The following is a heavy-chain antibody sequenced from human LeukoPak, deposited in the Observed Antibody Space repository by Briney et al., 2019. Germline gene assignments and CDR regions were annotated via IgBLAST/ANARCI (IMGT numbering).Heavy chain of an antibody. CDR3: ARGRGGRTGSYLVDY. CDR2: VLTSGST. D-gene: IGHD3-10*01. V-gene: IGHV4-4*09. J-gene: IGHJ4*02. CDR1: GGSINNYY. Sequence: PSETLSLTCTVSGGSINNYYLSWIRQPPGKALEWIGYVLTSGSTNYHPSLNSRLSVSVDTSKSQFSLRLSAVTAADTAMDYCARGRGGRTGSYLVDYWGRGTLVTVSS.